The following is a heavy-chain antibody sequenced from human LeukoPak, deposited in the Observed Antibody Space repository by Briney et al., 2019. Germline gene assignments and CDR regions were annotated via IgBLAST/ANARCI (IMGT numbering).Heavy chain of an antibody. Sequence: GGSLRLSCAASGFTVSSNYMSRVRQAAGKMLEWVSVIYSGGSTYYADSDKGRFTRTIDNSKNTLYLQMNSLRAEDTALYYCARGPIPYSSSWYLQHWGQGTLVTVSS. CDR1: GFTVSSNY. CDR3: ARGPIPYSSSWYLQH. D-gene: IGHD6-13*01. V-gene: IGHV3-53*01. J-gene: IGHJ1*01. CDR2: IYSGGST.